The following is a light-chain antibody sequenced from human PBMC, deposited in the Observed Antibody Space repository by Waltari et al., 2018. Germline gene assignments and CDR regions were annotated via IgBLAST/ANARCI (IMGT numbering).Light chain of an antibody. Sequence: QLALTQSPSASASLGASVKLTCTLSSGHSDYSIAWHQQQPEKGPRYLMKLDSDGSHTMGDGIPHRFSGSSSGAERYLTISSLQYGDEADYYCQTWGTGFVVFGGGTKLTVL. J-gene: IGLJ2*01. CDR1: SGHSDYS. V-gene: IGLV4-69*01. CDR3: QTWGTGFVV. CDR2: LDSDGSH.